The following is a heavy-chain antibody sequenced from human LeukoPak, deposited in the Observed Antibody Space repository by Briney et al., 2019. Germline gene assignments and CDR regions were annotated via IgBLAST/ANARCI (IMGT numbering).Heavy chain of an antibody. CDR1: GGSISSSSYY. J-gene: IGHJ4*02. Sequence: PSETLSLTCTVSGGSISSSSYYWGWIRQPPGKGLEWIGSIYYSGSTYYNPSLKSRVTISVYTSKNQFSLKLSSVTAADTAVYYCARQDPVVYYDSSGYFLWGQGTLVSVSS. CDR3: ARQDPVVYYDSSGYFL. CDR2: IYYSGST. D-gene: IGHD3-22*01. V-gene: IGHV4-39*01.